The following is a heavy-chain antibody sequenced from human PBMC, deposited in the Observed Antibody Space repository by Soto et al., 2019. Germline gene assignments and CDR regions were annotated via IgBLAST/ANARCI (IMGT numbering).Heavy chain of an antibody. CDR2: IRSGGNT. CDR3: AKGAPMIRGVYDFDY. V-gene: IGHV3-66*01. CDR1: GFTVSTDW. J-gene: IGHJ4*02. D-gene: IGHD3-10*01. Sequence: GGSLRLSCAASGFTVSTDWMYWVRQAPGKGLEWVSVIRSGGNTYYADSVEGRFTISRDNSMNTLYHQISSLRGEDTAVYYCAKGAPMIRGVYDFDYWGQGTLVTVSS.